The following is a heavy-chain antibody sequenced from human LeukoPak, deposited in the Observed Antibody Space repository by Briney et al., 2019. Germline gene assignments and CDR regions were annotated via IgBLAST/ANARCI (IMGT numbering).Heavy chain of an antibody. Sequence: KPSETLSLTCTVSGYSISSGYYWGWIRQPPGKGLEWIGSIYHSGSTYYNPSLKSRVTISVDTSKNQFSLKLSSVTAADTAVYYCARVWWELPFDYWGQGTLVTVSS. CDR2: IYHSGST. V-gene: IGHV4-38-2*02. CDR3: ARVWWELPFDY. D-gene: IGHD1-26*01. J-gene: IGHJ4*02. CDR1: GYSISSGYY.